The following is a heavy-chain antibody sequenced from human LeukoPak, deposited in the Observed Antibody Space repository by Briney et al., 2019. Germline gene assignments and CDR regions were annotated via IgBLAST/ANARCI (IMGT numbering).Heavy chain of an antibody. D-gene: IGHD3-16*02. Sequence: ASVKVSCKASGYTFTSYGISWVRQAPGQGLEWMGWISAYNGNTNYAQKLQGRVTMTTDTSTSTAYMELRSLRSDDTAVYYCARASYYDYVWGSYRYYHYFDYWGQGTLVTVSS. J-gene: IGHJ4*02. CDR1: GYTFTSYG. CDR2: ISAYNGNT. V-gene: IGHV1-18*01. CDR3: ARASYYDYVWGSYRYYHYFDY.